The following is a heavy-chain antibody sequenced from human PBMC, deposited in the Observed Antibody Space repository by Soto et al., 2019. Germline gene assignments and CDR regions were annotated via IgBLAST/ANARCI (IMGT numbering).Heavy chain of an antibody. J-gene: IGHJ3*02. CDR2: IYYSGST. D-gene: IGHD2-15*01. CDR3: ARVYVREEDIVAVDAFDI. V-gene: IGHV4-59*01. CDR1: GGSISSYD. Sequence: SETLSLTCPVSGGSISSYDLSWIRQTPGKGLEWIGYIYYSGSTNYNPSLKSRVTISVDTSKNQFSLKLSSVTAADTAVYYCARVYVREEDIVAVDAFDIWGQGTMVTVSS.